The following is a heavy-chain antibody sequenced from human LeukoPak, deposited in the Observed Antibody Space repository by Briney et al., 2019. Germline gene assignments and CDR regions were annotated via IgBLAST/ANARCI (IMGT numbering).Heavy chain of an antibody. CDR2: ISGSGGST. CDR3: AKDLSGYPVSYYFDY. V-gene: IGHV3-23*01. CDR1: GFTFSNYA. D-gene: IGHD3-3*01. J-gene: IGHJ4*02. Sequence: GGSLRLSCSASGFTFSNYAMSWVRQAPGKGLEWVSAISGSGGSTYYADSVKGRFTISRDNSKNTLYLQMNSLRAEDTAVYYCAKDLSGYPVSYYFDYWGQGTLVTVSS.